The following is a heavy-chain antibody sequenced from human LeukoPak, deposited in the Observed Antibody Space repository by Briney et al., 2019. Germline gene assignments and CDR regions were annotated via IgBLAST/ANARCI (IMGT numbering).Heavy chain of an antibody. Sequence: SETLSLTCVVYGGSFSAYYWSWIRQPPGKGLEWVAEINHSGSTNYSPSLKSRVTISVDTSKNQFSLKLSSVTAADTAVYYCARHGYGDDVGNRFDPWGQGTLVSVSS. CDR1: GGSFSAYY. CDR3: ARHGYGDDVGNRFDP. D-gene: IGHD2-2*03. CDR2: INHSGST. V-gene: IGHV4-34*01. J-gene: IGHJ5*02.